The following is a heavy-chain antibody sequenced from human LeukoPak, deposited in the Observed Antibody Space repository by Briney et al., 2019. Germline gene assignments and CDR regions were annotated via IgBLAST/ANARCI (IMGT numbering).Heavy chain of an antibody. D-gene: IGHD2-2*01. CDR1: GGSFSGYY. CDR2: INNSGST. V-gene: IGHV4-34*01. CDR3: AREGDIVVVRAAFDI. Sequence: PSETLSLTCAVYGGSFSGYYWSWIRQPPGKGLEWIGEINNSGSTNYNQSLKSRVTISVDTSKNQFSLKLNSVTAADTAVYYCAREGDIVVVRAAFDIWGQGTMVTVSS. J-gene: IGHJ3*02.